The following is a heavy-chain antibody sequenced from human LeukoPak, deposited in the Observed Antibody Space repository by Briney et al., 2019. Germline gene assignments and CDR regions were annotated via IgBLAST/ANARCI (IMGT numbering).Heavy chain of an antibody. D-gene: IGHD2/OR15-2a*01. V-gene: IGHV6-1*01. Sequence: SQTLSLTCAISGDSVSSNSAAWNWIRQSPSGGLEWLGRTYYRSKWYNDYAVSVKSRITFNPDRSKNQVSLQMNSVTPEDTAVYYCARETTSLFDSWGQGTLITVSS. CDR3: ARETTSLFDS. J-gene: IGHJ4*02. CDR1: GDSVSSNSAA. CDR2: TYYRSKWYN.